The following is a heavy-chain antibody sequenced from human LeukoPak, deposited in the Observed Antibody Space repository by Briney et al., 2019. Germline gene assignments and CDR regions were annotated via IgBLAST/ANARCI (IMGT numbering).Heavy chain of an antibody. V-gene: IGHV1-8*01. CDR1: GYTFTRYD. J-gene: IGHJ4*02. D-gene: IGHD6-19*01. CDR2: MNPNSGNT. Sequence: ASVKVSCKASGYTFTRYDINWVRQATGQGLEWMGWMNPNSGNTGYAQKFQGRVTMTRNTSISTAYMELSSLRSEDTAVYYCARVGSVAGSLGADYWGQGTLVTVSS. CDR3: ARVGSVAGSLGADY.